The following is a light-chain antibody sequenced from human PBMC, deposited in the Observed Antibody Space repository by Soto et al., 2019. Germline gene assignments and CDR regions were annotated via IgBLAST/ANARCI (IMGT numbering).Light chain of an antibody. Sequence: QSALTQPASVSGSPGQSITIPCTGSSSDVGGYSYVSWYQQYPGKAPKLMIYEVINRPSGVSNRFSGSKSGNTASLTISGLQADDEADYYCSSYTNSDTWVFGGGTKLTVL. CDR2: EVI. V-gene: IGLV2-14*01. J-gene: IGLJ3*02. CDR1: SSDVGGYSY. CDR3: SSYTNSDTWV.